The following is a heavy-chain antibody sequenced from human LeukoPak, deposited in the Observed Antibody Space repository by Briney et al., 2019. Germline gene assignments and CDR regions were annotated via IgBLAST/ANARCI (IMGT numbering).Heavy chain of an antibody. CDR1: GFTFSNYA. CDR3: AREWPMVRGAEKNDY. Sequence: PGGSLRLSCAASGFTFSNYAMSWVRQAPGKGLEWVSSISSSSSYIYYADSVKGRFTISRDNAKNSLYLQMNSLRAEDTAVYYCAREWPMVRGAEKNDYWGQGTLVTVSS. J-gene: IGHJ4*02. V-gene: IGHV3-21*01. CDR2: ISSSSSYI. D-gene: IGHD3-10*01.